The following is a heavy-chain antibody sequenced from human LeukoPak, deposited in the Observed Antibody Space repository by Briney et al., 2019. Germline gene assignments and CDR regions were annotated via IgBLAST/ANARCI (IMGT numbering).Heavy chain of an antibody. CDR1: GGTFSSYA. J-gene: IGHJ4*02. Sequence: SVKVSCKASGGTFSSYAISWVRQAPGQGLEWMGGIIPIFGTANYAQKFQGRVTITADESTSTAYMELSSLRSEDTAVYYCARDYGSGSYPFDYWGQGTLVTVSS. CDR2: IIPIFGTA. D-gene: IGHD3-10*01. CDR3: ARDYGSGSYPFDY. V-gene: IGHV1-69*13.